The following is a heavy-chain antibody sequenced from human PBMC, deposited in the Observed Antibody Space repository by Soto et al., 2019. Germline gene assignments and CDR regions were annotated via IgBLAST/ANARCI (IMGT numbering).Heavy chain of an antibody. CDR3: ARQGFSKHYFYAADV. CDR1: GYSFTKYG. J-gene: IGHJ6*02. Sequence: ASVKVSCKTSGYSFTKYGLHWVRQAPGQRLEWMGWINPGNGDTKYSQKFQGRVTISADRSTNTAFLHLRSLEASDTATYFCARQGFSKHYFYAADVWGQGTTVTVSS. D-gene: IGHD6-13*01. V-gene: IGHV1-3*01. CDR2: INPGNGDT.